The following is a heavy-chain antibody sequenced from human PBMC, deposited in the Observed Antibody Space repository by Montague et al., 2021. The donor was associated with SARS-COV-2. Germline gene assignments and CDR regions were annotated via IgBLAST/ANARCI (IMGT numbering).Heavy chain of an antibody. Sequence: SETLSLTCTVSGDSMNNYYWSWIRQPPGKGLEWIGDINYSGSTHXNPPLQSRVTLSKDTSKNQFTLRLTSVTAADTAMYFCARAPIYRSSWYAYFDYWGQGTLVTVSS. CDR3: ARAPIYRSSWYAYFDY. CDR2: INYSGST. CDR1: GDSMNNYY. V-gene: IGHV4-59*01. D-gene: IGHD6-13*01. J-gene: IGHJ4*02.